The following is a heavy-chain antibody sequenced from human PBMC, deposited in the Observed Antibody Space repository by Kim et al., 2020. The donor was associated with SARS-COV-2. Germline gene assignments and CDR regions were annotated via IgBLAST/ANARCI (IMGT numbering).Heavy chain of an antibody. CDR3: ARDLHYDILTAWDY. J-gene: IGHJ4*02. V-gene: IGHV1-18*01. D-gene: IGHD3-9*01. CDR1: GYTFTSYG. Sequence: ASVKVSCKASGYTFTSYGISWVRQAPGQGLEWMGWISAYNGNTNYAQKLQGRVTMTTDTSTSTAYMELRSLRSDDTAVYYCARDLHYDILTAWDYWGQGTLVTVSS. CDR2: ISAYNGNT.